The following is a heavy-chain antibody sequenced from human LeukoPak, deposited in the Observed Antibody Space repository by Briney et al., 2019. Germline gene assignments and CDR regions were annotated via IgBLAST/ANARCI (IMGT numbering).Heavy chain of an antibody. D-gene: IGHD3-10*01. CDR3: ARAWVTMLRGAVYYYGMDV. CDR1: GGSISGNNYY. Sequence: SETLSLTCTVSGGSISGNNYYWSWIRQPPGKGLEWIGYIYYTGNTNYNPSLKSRVTISVDTSKNQFSLRLTSVTAADTAVYYCARAWVTMLRGAVYYYGMDVWGQGTTVTVSS. V-gene: IGHV4-61*01. J-gene: IGHJ6*02. CDR2: IYYTGNT.